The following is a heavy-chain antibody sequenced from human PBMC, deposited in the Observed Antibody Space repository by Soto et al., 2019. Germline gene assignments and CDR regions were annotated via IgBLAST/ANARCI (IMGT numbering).Heavy chain of an antibody. CDR1: GGSFSGYY. CDR3: ARGNGWMGGRPLDY. J-gene: IGHJ4*02. D-gene: IGHD2-15*01. V-gene: IGHV4-34*01. CDR2: INHSGST. Sequence: QVQLQQWGAGLLKPSETLSLTCAVYGGSFSGYYWSWIRQPPGKGLEWIGEINHSGSTNYNPSLKSRVTISVDTSKNQFSLKLSSVTAADTAVHYCARGNGWMGGRPLDYWGQGTLVTVSS.